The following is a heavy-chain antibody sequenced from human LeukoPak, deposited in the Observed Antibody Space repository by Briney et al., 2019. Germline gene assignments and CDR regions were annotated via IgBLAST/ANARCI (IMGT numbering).Heavy chain of an antibody. D-gene: IGHD6-19*01. J-gene: IGHJ4*02. CDR2: ISGNGGSI. Sequence: GGSLRLSCAASGFTFSHYAMSWVRQAPGKGLEWVSAISGNGGSIYYADSVKGRFTISRDNSKNTLYLQMNSLRAEDTAVYYCAKVISYSSGWPLDYWGQGTLVTVSS. CDR3: AKVISYSSGWPLDY. CDR1: GFTFSHYA. V-gene: IGHV3-23*01.